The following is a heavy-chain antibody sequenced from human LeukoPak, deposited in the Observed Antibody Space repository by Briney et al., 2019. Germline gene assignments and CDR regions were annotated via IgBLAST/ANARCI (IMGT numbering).Heavy chain of an antibody. Sequence: SETLSLTCAVYGGSFSGYYWGWIRQPPGKGLEWIGEINHSGSTNYNPSLKSRVTISVDTSKNQFSLKLSSVTAADTAVYYCAGGVYCSSTSCSGFDYWGQGTLVTVSS. D-gene: IGHD2-2*01. CDR1: GGSFSGYY. CDR3: AGGVYCSSTSCSGFDY. J-gene: IGHJ4*02. V-gene: IGHV4-34*01. CDR2: INHSGST.